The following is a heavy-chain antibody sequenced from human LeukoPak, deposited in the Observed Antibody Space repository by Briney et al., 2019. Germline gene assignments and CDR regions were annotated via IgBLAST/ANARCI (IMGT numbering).Heavy chain of an antibody. Sequence: GGSLRLSCAASGFTFSSYAMSWVRQAPGKGLEWVSAISGSGGSTYYADSVKGRFTISRDNSKNTLYLQMNNLRAEDTAVYYCAKAPYSSSWYFDYWGQGTQVTVSS. V-gene: IGHV3-23*01. D-gene: IGHD6-13*01. J-gene: IGHJ4*02. CDR1: GFTFSSYA. CDR3: AKAPYSSSWYFDY. CDR2: ISGSGGST.